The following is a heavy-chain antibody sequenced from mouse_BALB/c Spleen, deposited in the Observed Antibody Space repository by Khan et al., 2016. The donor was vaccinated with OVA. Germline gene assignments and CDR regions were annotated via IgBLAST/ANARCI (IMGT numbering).Heavy chain of an antibody. CDR2: IWGDGNT. V-gene: IGHV2-3*01. Sequence: VELVESGPGLVAPSQSLSITCTVSGFSLTSYGVSWVRQPPGKGLEWLGIIWGDGNTNFHSALRSRLSISKDNSKSQVFLKLNSLQTDDTAMYYCAKDRGYYAMDYWGQGTSVTVSS. J-gene: IGHJ4*01. CDR1: GFSLTSYG. CDR3: AKDRGYYAMDY.